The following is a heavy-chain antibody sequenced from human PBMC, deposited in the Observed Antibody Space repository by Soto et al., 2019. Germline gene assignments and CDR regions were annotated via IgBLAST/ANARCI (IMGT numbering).Heavy chain of an antibody. CDR2: IYHSGST. CDR3: ARGGGVGVWFGDYSAFDI. V-gene: IGHV4-4*02. D-gene: IGHD3-10*01. Sequence: SETMCVTCAVSGGSISSSNWWSWVSQPPGKGLEWIGEIYHSGSTNYNPSLKSRVTISVDKSKNQFSLKLSSVTAADTAVYYCARGGGVGVWFGDYSAFDIWGQGTMVTVS. CDR1: GGSISSSNW. J-gene: IGHJ3*02.